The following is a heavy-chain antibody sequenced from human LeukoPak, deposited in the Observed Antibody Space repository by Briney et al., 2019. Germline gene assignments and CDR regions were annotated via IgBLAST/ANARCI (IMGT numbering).Heavy chain of an antibody. CDR3: ASGQYYDLWRGYYGD. CDR2: INHSGST. CDR1: GGSFSGHY. Sequence: SETLSLTCAVYGGSFSGHYWSWIRQPPGKGLEWIGEINHSGSTNYNPSLESRVTISVDTSKNHFSLKLSSVTAPDTAVYYWASGQYYDLWRGYYGDWGQGTLVTVSA. V-gene: IGHV4-34*01. J-gene: IGHJ4*02. D-gene: IGHD3-3*01.